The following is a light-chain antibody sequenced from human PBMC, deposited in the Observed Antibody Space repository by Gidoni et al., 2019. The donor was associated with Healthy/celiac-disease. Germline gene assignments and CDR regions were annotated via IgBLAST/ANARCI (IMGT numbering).Light chain of an antibody. Sequence: DIGMTHSPDSLAVSLGERATINCKSRQSVLYSSHNKNYLAWYQQKPGQPPKLLIYWASTRESRVPDRFRGSGSGTDFTLTISSLQAEDVAVHYCEQYYSTPLTFGQGTRLEIK. CDR1: QSVLYSSHNKNY. CDR3: EQYYSTPLT. CDR2: WAS. V-gene: IGKV4-1*01. J-gene: IGKJ5*01.